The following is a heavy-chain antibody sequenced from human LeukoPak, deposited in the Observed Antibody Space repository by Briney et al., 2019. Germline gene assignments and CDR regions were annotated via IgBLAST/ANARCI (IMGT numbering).Heavy chain of an antibody. J-gene: IGHJ6*02. CDR3: ARVHRVVHKAMDV. V-gene: IGHV1-46*01. CDR1: GYTFTSYY. D-gene: IGHD3-3*01. CDR2: INPSGGST. Sequence: ASVKVSCKASGYTFTSYYMHWVRQAPGQGLEWMGIINPSGGSTSYAQKFQGRVTMTRDTSTSTVYMELSSLRSEDTAVHYCARVHRVVHKAMDVWGQGTTVTVSS.